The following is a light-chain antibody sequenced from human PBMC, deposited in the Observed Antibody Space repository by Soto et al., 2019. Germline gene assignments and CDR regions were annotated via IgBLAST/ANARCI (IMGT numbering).Light chain of an antibody. CDR3: QQYNNWPSEYT. CDR2: GAS. J-gene: IGKJ2*01. Sequence: DIVMTQSPATLSVSPGESATLSCRASQSGSSNLAWYQQKPCQAPRLLVYGASTRATGVPARFSCSGSGTEFTLTSTILQSEDSAVYYCQQYNNWPSEYTFGQGTKLEIK. V-gene: IGKV3-15*01. CDR1: QSGSSN.